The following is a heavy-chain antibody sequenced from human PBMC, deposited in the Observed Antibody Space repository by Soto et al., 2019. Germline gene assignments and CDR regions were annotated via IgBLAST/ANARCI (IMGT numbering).Heavy chain of an antibody. CDR3: ARVGIWFGALGDY. D-gene: IGHD3-10*01. Sequence: QVQLVQSGAEVKKPGASVKVSCKASGYTFTKYSMHWVRQAPGQRLEWMGWINAGNGNTGYSQRFQGRVTLTRDTSASTAYMELSSLTSDDTAVYYCARVGIWFGALGDYWGQGTLDAVSS. CDR1: GYTFTKYS. CDR2: INAGNGNT. V-gene: IGHV1-3*01. J-gene: IGHJ4*02.